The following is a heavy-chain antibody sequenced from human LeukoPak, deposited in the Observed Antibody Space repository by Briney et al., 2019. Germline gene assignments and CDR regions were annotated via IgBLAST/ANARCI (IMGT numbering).Heavy chain of an antibody. CDR3: ARDLDYGDYVYGY. CDR2: IYSGGST. V-gene: IGHV3-66*02. J-gene: IGHJ4*02. CDR1: GFTVSSNY. Sequence: QPGGSLRLSCAASGFTVSSNYMSWVRQAPGKGLEWVSVIYSGGSTYYADSVKGRFTISRDNSKNTLYLQMNSLRAEDTAVYYCARDLDYGDYVYGYWGQGTLVTVSS. D-gene: IGHD4-17*01.